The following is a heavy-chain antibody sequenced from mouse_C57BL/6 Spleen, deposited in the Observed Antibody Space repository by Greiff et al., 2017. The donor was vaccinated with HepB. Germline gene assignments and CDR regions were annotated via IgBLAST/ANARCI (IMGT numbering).Heavy chain of an antibody. J-gene: IGHJ4*01. CDR2: ISYDGSN. V-gene: IGHV3-6*01. D-gene: IGHD2-12*01. CDR3: ARELPDYYAMDY. CDR1: GYSITSGYY. Sequence: DVKLQESGPGLVKPSQSLSLTCSVTGYSITSGYYWNWIRQFPGNKLEWMGYISYDGSNNYNPSLKNRISITRDTSKNQIFLKLKSVTTEDTATYYCARELPDYYAMDYWGQGTSVTVAS.